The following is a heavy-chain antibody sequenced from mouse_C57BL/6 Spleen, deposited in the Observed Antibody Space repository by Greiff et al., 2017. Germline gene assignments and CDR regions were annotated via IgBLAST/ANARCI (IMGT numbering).Heavy chain of an antibody. D-gene: IGHD2-3*01. CDR1: GYTFTSYW. V-gene: IGHV1-53*01. CDR3: ARDDGYLYYFDY. Sequence: QVQLQQPGTELVKPGASVKLSCKASGYTFTSYWMHWVKQRPGQGLEWIGNINPSNGGTNYNEQFKSKATLTVDKSSSTAYMQLSSLTSEDSAVYYCARDDGYLYYFDYWGQGTTLTVSS. J-gene: IGHJ2*01. CDR2: INPSNGGT.